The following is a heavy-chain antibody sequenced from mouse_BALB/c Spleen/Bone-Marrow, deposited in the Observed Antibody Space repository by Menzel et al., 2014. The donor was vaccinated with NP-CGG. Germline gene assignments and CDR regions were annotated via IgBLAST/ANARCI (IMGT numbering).Heavy chain of an antibody. J-gene: IGHJ2*01. CDR1: GFNFSDYG. CDR3: TRDRGYDGGYYFDY. V-gene: IGHV5-15*02. CDR2: ISNLAYSI. D-gene: IGHD2-2*01. Sequence: EVQVVESGGGVVQPGGSRKLSCAASGFNFSDYGMAWVRLAPGKGPEWVAFISNLAYSIYYADTVTGRFTISRENAKNTLYLEMSRLGFEDTAMYYCTRDRGYDGGYYFDYWGQGTTLTVSS.